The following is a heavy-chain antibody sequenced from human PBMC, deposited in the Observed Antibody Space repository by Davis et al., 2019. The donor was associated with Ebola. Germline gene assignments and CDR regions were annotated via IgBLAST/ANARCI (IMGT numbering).Heavy chain of an antibody. J-gene: IGHJ4*02. CDR2: INSSGGTNY. CDR3: ARGIDAYKVGNF. D-gene: IGHD5-24*01. CDR1: GASFSGHY. Sequence: PSETLSLTCAVYGASFSGHYCTWIRQTPGKGLEWIAEINSSGGTNYNYNPSLKSRVSISVDMSKNQCSLQLSSVTAADTAVYYCARGIDAYKVGNFWGQGTLVTVSS. V-gene: IGHV4-34*01.